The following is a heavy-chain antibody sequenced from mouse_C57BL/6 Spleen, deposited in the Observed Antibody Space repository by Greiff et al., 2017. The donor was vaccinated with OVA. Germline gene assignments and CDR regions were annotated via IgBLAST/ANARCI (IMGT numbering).Heavy chain of an antibody. CDR2: IYPRSGNT. V-gene: IGHV1-81*01. J-gene: IGHJ1*03. CDR1: GYTFTSYG. D-gene: IGHD1-1*01. Sequence: QVQLKESGAELARPGASVKLSCKASGYTFTSYGISWVKQRTGQGLEWIGEIYPRSGNTYYNEKFKGKATLTADKSSSTAYMELRSLTSEDSAVYFCAREGYYYGSSSHWYFDVWGTGTTVTVSS. CDR3: AREGYYYGSSSHWYFDV.